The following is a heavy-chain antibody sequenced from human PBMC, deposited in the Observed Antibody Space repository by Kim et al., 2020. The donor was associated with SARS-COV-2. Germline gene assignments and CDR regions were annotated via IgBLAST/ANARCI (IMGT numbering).Heavy chain of an antibody. V-gene: IGHV4-39*01. Sequence: STHYNPSLKSRVTISVDTSKNQFSLKLSSVTAADTAVYYCARPEGDAFDIWGQGTMVTVSS. CDR3: ARPEGDAFDI. CDR2: ST. J-gene: IGHJ3*02.